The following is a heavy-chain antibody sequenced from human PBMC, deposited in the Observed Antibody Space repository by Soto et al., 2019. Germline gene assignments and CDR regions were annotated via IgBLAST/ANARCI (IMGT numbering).Heavy chain of an antibody. CDR1: GYSISTNYY. Sequence: TLSLTCTVSGYSISTNYYWGWIRQPPGKGLEWIGSIHHSGSTYYNPSLKSRVTMLLDASKNQFSLQLTSVTAAATAVYYCARMSVEMATTYYLDYWGQGTLVTVSS. V-gene: IGHV4-38-2*02. CDR3: ARMSVEMATTYYLDY. CDR2: IHHSGST. J-gene: IGHJ4*02. D-gene: IGHD5-12*01.